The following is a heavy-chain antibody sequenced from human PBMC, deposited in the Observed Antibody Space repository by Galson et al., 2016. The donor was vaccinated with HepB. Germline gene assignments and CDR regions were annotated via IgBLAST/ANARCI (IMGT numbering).Heavy chain of an antibody. J-gene: IGHJ6*02. Sequence: SLRLSCAASGFTFSTYNMNWVRQAPGKGLEWVSSISNSNSYIYYTDSVKGRFTISRDNAKNSLYLQMNSLRAEDTAVYYCARDFGYCSSTSCYKGGLFYYYGMDVCGQGTTFTVSS. CDR3: ARDFGYCSSTSCYKGGLFYYYGMDV. CDR2: ISNSNSYI. CDR1: GFTFSTYN. D-gene: IGHD2-2*02. V-gene: IGHV3-21*01.